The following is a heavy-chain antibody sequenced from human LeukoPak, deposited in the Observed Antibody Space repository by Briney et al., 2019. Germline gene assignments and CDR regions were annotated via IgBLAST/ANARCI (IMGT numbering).Heavy chain of an antibody. D-gene: IGHD3-22*01. CDR1: GFTFSSYA. CDR3: ARAPSEIGGYYPEYFRH. Sequence: GGSLRLSCAASGFTFSSYAMSWVRQAPGKGLEWVSAISGSGGSTYYADSAKGRFTISRDNAKNTLSLQMNSLRAEDTGVYYCARAPSEIGGYYPEYFRHWGQGTLVTVSS. V-gene: IGHV3-23*01. J-gene: IGHJ1*01. CDR2: ISGSGGST.